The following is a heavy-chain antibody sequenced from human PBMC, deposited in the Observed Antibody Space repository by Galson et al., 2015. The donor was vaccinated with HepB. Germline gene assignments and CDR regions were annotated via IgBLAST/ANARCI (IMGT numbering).Heavy chain of an antibody. V-gene: IGHV3-21*06. J-gene: IGHJ5*02. D-gene: IGHD2-2*01. CDR3: ARGDCSITSCVWFDP. CDR2: ISSSSSYI. CDR1: GFTFSNYN. Sequence: SLRLCCAASGFTFSNYNMNWVREAPGKGLEWVSSISSSSSYIYYADSVKGRFTISRDNAKNSLYLQMNSLRAEDTAVYYCARGDCSITSCVWFDPWGQGTLVTVSS.